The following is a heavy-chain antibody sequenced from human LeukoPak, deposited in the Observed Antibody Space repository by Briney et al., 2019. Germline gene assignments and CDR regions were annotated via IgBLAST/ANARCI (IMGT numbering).Heavy chain of an antibody. D-gene: IGHD6-19*01. CDR3: AKTSSGWYYFDY. Sequence: SETLSLTCAVYGGSFSGYYRSWIRQPPGKGLEWIGEINHSGSTNYNPSLKSRVTISVDTSKNQFSLKLSSVTAADTAVYYCAKTSSGWYYFDYWGQGTLVTVSS. J-gene: IGHJ4*02. V-gene: IGHV4-34*01. CDR2: INHSGST. CDR1: GGSFSGYY.